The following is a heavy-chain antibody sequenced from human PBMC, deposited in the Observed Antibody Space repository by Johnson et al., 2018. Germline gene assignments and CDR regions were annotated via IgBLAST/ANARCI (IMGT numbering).Heavy chain of an antibody. J-gene: IGHJ4*02. V-gene: IGHV3-30*04. Sequence: QVQLVESGGGVVQPGRSLRLSCGASGFTFSSHAMHWVRQAPGKGLELVAFISSDGNIKDYADSVKGRFTISRDSSKNTLYLHMNSLKSGDTAVYFCARDYRNWPLDYWGQGTLVTVSS. D-gene: IGHD1-1*01. CDR3: ARDYRNWPLDY. CDR2: ISSDGNIK. CDR1: GFTFSSHA.